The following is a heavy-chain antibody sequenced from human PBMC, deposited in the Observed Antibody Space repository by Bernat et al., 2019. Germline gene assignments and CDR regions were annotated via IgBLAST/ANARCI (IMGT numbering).Heavy chain of an antibody. CDR2: ISSGSGYI. CDR3: ARPSGSSGY. Sequence: EVQLVESGGGLVKPGGSLRLSCAASGFTFSSYTMNWVRQAPGNGLEWVSSISSGSGYIYYADSVRGRITIYRDNAKNLLYLQMNSLRAEDTAVYYCARPSGSSGYWGQGTLVTVSS. J-gene: IGHJ4*02. D-gene: IGHD3-10*01. V-gene: IGHV3-21*02. CDR1: GFTFSSYT.